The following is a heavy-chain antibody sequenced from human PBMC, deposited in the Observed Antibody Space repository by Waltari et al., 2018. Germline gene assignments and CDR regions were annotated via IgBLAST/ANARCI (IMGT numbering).Heavy chain of an antibody. CDR2: IKWDGSAA. D-gene: IGHD3-10*02. Sequence: VQLVGAGGGLVQPGGSLRISGAASGFSLGGRWMTWVRRAPGKGLEWVANIKWDGSAAWYAESMSGRFIISRDNAKNSVFLQMSSPTADDTATYYCARGSAAYVRFWDLWGQGTVVTVSS. CDR3: ARGSAAYVRFWDL. CDR1: GFSLGGRW. J-gene: IGHJ5*02. V-gene: IGHV3-7*03.